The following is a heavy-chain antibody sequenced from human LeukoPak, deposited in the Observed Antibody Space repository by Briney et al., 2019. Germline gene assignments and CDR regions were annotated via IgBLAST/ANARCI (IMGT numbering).Heavy chain of an antibody. CDR1: GYTFTGYY. Sequence: GASVKVSCKASGYTFTGYYMHWVRQAPGQGLEWMGWINPNSGGTNYAQKFQGRVTMTRDTSISTAYMELSRLRSDDTAVYYCARDLRGYSGYDSLYYWGQGTLVTVSS. D-gene: IGHD5-12*01. CDR3: ARDLRGYSGYDSLYY. CDR2: INPNSGGT. V-gene: IGHV1-2*02. J-gene: IGHJ4*02.